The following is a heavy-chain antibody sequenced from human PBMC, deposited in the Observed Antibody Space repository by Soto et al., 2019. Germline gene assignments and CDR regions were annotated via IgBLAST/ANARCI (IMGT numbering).Heavy chain of an antibody. CDR1: GYNFTSYG. J-gene: IGHJ3*02. CDR3: ARDLYYSSGRYFDHDAFDI. Sequence: QVQLVQSGADVKKPGASVKVSCKASGYNFTSYGISWVRPAPGQGLEWMGWISPHNDRTKYARRFQDRVTMTTETPTSTVYMELGSLRSDDTAVYYCARDLYYSSGRYFDHDAFDIWGQGTVVTVSS. D-gene: IGHD6-19*01. V-gene: IGHV1-18*01. CDR2: ISPHNDRT.